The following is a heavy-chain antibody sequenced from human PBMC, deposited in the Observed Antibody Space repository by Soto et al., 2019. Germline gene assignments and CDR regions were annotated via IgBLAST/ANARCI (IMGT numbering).Heavy chain of an antibody. J-gene: IGHJ4*02. Sequence: ETLTVACEASGFSSTRVSLSWVRKVPGKGLEWVASISSGSSDTWYADSVKGRFIISRDNAQNSLFLQMNTLTPEDTAMYYCARVAYWGPGTQLTVSS. CDR2: ISSGSSDT. CDR1: GFSSTRVS. CDR3: ARVAY. V-gene: IGHV3-21*01.